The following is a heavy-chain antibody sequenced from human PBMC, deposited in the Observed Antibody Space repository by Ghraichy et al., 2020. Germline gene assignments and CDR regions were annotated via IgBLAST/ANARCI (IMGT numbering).Heavy chain of an antibody. J-gene: IGHJ4*02. V-gene: IGHV4-30-4*01. CDR2: IYSSGST. Sequence: SLNISCTVSGGSISSGDYFWTWIRQTPGKGLEWIGYIYSSGSTYYKPSLKSRVVISLATSKNQFSLNLSSVTAADTAVYYCARGRGEVLRFLEWFDYWGQGTLVTVSS. CDR3: ARGRGEVLRFLEWFDY. CDR1: GGSISSGDYF. D-gene: IGHD3-3*01.